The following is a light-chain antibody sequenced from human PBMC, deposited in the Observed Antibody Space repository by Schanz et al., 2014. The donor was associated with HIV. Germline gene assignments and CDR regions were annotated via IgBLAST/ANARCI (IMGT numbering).Light chain of an antibody. J-gene: IGLJ3*02. Sequence: HSALTQPASVSGSPGQSITISCTGTSSDVGGYNYVSWYQQHPGKAPKLMIYDVTNRPSGVSNRFSGSKSGNTASLTISGLRTEDEADYYCAAWDDSLSGWVFGGGTKLTVL. CDR3: AAWDDSLSGWV. CDR2: DVT. CDR1: SSDVGGYNY. V-gene: IGLV2-14*03.